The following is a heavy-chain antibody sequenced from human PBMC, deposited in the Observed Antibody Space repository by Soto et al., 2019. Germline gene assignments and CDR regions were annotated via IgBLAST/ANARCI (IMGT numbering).Heavy chain of an antibody. J-gene: IGHJ4*02. D-gene: IGHD1-26*01. CDR3: AHISYSGTYYFDS. V-gene: IGHV2-5*01. CDR1: GFSLTTSAAG. CDR2: IFGHGNE. Sequence: QITLKESGPALVKPTQTLTVTCTFSGFSLTTSAAGVGWIRQTPGKALEWLAVIFGHGNEKYSPSLANRLTITKDTSKSQVVLTMTNVDPLDTATYFCAHISYSGTYYFDSWGQGTLVTVSS.